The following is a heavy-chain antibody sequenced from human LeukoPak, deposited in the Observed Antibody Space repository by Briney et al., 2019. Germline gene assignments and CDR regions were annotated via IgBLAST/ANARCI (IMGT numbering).Heavy chain of an antibody. Sequence: AGGSLRLSCAASGFTFSSCVMSWVRQAPGKGLEWVSAISGSGDTTYYAESVRGRFTISRDISKNTLYLQMNSLRVEDTAVYYCVKDRVGTWEPIDYWGQGTLVTVSS. CDR1: GFTFSSCV. J-gene: IGHJ4*02. V-gene: IGHV3-23*01. D-gene: IGHD1-26*01. CDR3: VKDRVGTWEPIDY. CDR2: ISGSGDTT.